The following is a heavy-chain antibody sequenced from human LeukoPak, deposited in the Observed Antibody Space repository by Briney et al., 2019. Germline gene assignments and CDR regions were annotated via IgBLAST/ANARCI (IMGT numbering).Heavy chain of an antibody. CDR2: IIPIFGTA. V-gene: IGHV1-69*13. CDR1: GGTFSSYA. CDR3: ASPDSRSYYLGAFDI. D-gene: IGHD1-26*01. Sequence: GASVKVSCKASGGTFSSYAISWVRQAPGQGLEWMGGIIPIFGTANYAQKFQGRVTITADESTSTAYMELSSLRSEDTAVYYCASPDSRSYYLGAFDIWGQGTMVTVSS. J-gene: IGHJ3*02.